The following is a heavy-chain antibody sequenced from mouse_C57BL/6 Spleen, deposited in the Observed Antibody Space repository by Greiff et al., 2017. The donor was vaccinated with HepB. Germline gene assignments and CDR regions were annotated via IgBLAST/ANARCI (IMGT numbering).Heavy chain of an antibody. CDR3: ARRGLRGHHYYAMDY. D-gene: IGHD3-1*01. J-gene: IGHJ4*01. CDR1: GYTFTSYW. V-gene: IGHV1-69*01. Sequence: QVQLQQPGAELVMPGASVKLSCKASGYTFTSYWMHWVKQRPGQGLEWIGEIDPSDSYTNYNQKFKGKSTLTVDKSSSTAYMQLSSLTSEDSAVYYCARRGLRGHHYYAMDYWGQGTSGTVSS. CDR2: IDPSDSYT.